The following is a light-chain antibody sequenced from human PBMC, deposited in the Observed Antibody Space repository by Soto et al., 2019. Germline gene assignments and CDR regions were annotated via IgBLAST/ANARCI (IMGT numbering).Light chain of an antibody. V-gene: IGKV1-39*01. Sequence: DIQMTQSPSSLSASVGDRVTVTCRASQTISTYVNWYRQKPGTAPNLLIYDASSLQSGVPSRFSGSGSGTDFTLTISSLQPEDFATYYCQQSYTMPITFGQGTRLEIK. J-gene: IGKJ5*01. CDR2: DAS. CDR1: QTISTY. CDR3: QQSYTMPIT.